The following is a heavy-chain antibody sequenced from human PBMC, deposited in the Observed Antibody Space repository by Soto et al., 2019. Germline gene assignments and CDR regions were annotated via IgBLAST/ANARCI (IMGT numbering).Heavy chain of an antibody. D-gene: IGHD3-22*01. Sequence: GSLRLSCAASGFTFSSYWMHWVRQVPGKGLEWVARINGDGSITSHADSVTGRFTISRDNAKDTLDLQMRSLRAEDTGVYYCARAETTKYDSSGYGYWGQGVRVTVS. CDR3: ARAETTKYDSSGYGY. V-gene: IGHV3-74*03. J-gene: IGHJ1*01. CDR1: GFTFSSYW. CDR2: INGDGSIT.